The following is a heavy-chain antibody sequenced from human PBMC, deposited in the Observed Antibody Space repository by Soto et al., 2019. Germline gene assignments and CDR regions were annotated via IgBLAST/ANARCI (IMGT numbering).Heavy chain of an antibody. CDR3: ARDRYGGFDF. Sequence: SETLSLTCTVSGGSISSYYWSWIRQPPGKGLEWIGYIYYSGSTNYNPSLKSRVTISVDTSKNQFSLKLSSMTAADTAIYYCARDRYGGFDFWGLGTLVTVSS. CDR2: IYYSGST. CDR1: GGSISSYY. D-gene: IGHD3-9*01. J-gene: IGHJ4*02. V-gene: IGHV4-59*12.